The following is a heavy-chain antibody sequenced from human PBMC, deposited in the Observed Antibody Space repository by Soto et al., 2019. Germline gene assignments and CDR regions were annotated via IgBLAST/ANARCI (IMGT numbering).Heavy chain of an antibody. CDR3: AKRPLSIITFDY. V-gene: IGHV3-23*01. CDR1: GFTFSSYA. J-gene: IGHJ4*02. CDR2: MRAGGGST. D-gene: IGHD3-22*01. Sequence: GSLRLSCAASGFTFSSYAMSWVRQAPGKGLEWVSTMRAGGGSTDYRDSVKGRFTVSRDNSKNMLYMQMNSLRAEDTAVYYCAKRPLSIITFDYWGQGTLVTVSS.